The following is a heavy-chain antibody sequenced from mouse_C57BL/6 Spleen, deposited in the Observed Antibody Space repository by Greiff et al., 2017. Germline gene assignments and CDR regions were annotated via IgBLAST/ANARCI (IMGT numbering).Heavy chain of an antibody. CDR1: GFSFTSYA. D-gene: IGHD1-1*01. CDR2: IWPGGGT. Sequence: QVQLKQSGPGLVAPSQCLSITCTVSGFSFTSYAISWVRQPPGKGLEWLGVIWPGGGTNYNSALKSRLSISKDNSKSQVFLKRNSLQTDDTARYYGARKITAGVEGAMDYWGQGTSVTVSS. J-gene: IGHJ4*01. CDR3: ARKITAGVEGAMDY. V-gene: IGHV2-9-1*01.